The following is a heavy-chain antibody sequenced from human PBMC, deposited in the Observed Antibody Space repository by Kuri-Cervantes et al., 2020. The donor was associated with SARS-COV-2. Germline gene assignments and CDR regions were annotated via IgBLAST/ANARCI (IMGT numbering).Heavy chain of an antibody. V-gene: IGHV3-23*01. D-gene: IGHD6-19*01. CDR3: AKDRGSSGPFDY. CDR1: RFGLSSYS. CDR2: ISGSGGST. J-gene: IGHJ4*02. Sequence: LSLTCAASRFGLSSYSMSWVRQAPGKGLEWVSAISGSGGSTYYADSVKGRFTISRDNSKNTLYLQMNSLRAEDTAVYYCAKDRGSSGPFDYWGQGTLVTVSS.